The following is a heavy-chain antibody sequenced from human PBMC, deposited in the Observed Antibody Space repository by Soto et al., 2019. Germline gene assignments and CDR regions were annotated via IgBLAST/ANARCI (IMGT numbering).Heavy chain of an antibody. CDR1: GYTFTSYD. Sequence: ASVKFCCKASGYTFTSYDINWVRQATGQGLEWMGWMNPNSGNTGYAQKFQGRVTMTRNTSISTAYMELSSLRSEDTAVYYCARDRVRCSGGSCYSYYYYGMDVWGQGTTVTVSS. CDR2: MNPNSGNT. CDR3: ARDRVRCSGGSCYSYYYYGMDV. D-gene: IGHD2-15*01. V-gene: IGHV1-8*01. J-gene: IGHJ6*02.